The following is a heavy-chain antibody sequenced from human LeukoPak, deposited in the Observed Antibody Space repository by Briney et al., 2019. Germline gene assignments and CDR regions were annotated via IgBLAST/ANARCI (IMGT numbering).Heavy chain of an antibody. CDR1: GFTFSDYY. V-gene: IGHV3-11*01. CDR3: ARDLARTYYYDSSGYYMTHCFDY. J-gene: IGHJ4*02. D-gene: IGHD3-22*01. CDR2: ISSSGSTI. Sequence: GGSLRLSCAASGFTFSDYYMGWIRQAPGKGLEWVSYISSSGSTIYYADSVKGRFTISRDNAKNSLYLQMNSLRAEDTAVYYCARDLARTYYYDSSGYYMTHCFDYWGQGTLVTVSS.